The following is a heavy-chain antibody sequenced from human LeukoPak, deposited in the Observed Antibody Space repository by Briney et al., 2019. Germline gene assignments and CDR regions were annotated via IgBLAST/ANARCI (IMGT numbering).Heavy chain of an antibody. CDR3: VRDRGISFYFDY. D-gene: IGHD3-16*02. Sequence: GGSLRLSCAASGFTFSSYSMNWVRQAPGKGLEWVSCISGSSSYIYSADSVKGRFTVSRDNAKNSLDLQMNSLRSEDTAVYYCVRDRGISFYFDYWGQGTLVTVSS. J-gene: IGHJ4*02. CDR1: GFTFSSYS. CDR2: ISGSSSYI. V-gene: IGHV3-21*01.